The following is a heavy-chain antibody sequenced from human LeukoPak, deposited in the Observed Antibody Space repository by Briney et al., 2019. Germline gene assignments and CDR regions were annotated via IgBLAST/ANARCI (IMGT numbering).Heavy chain of an antibody. D-gene: IGHD3-10*01. CDR3: AKDLGYYGSITYFDY. CDR2: ISGSGGST. Sequence: GGSLRLSCVASGFTFSSSAMSWVRQAPGKGLEWVSAISGSGGSTYYADSVKGRFTISRDNSKNTLYLQMNSLRAEDTAVYYCAKDLGYYGSITYFDYWGQGTLVTVSS. J-gene: IGHJ4*02. V-gene: IGHV3-23*01. CDR1: GFTFSSSA.